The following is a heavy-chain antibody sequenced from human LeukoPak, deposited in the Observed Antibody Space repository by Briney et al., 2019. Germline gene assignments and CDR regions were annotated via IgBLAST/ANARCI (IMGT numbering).Heavy chain of an antibody. CDR2: IYYSGST. D-gene: IGHD3-3*01. Sequence: PSETLSLTCTVSDGSISSYYWSWIRQPPGKGLEWIGYIYYSGSTNYNPSLKSRVTISVDTSKNQFSLKLSSVTAADTAVYYCARGSTIFGVVIANYYYYMDVWGKGTTVTVSS. V-gene: IGHV4-59*01. CDR3: ARGSTIFGVVIANYYYYMDV. CDR1: DGSISSYY. J-gene: IGHJ6*03.